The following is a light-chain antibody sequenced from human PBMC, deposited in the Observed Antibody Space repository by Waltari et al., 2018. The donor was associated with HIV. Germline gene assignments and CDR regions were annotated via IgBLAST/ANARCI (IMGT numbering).Light chain of an antibody. Sequence: QSALTQPASLSGSPGQSITISCSGFRSDIGDYNYVSWYQQYQGKVPKLIIYDVKYQPSGVSNRFSGSKSDSAAFLNISGLQTEDEAVYHCCSYTSGSTHVFGTGTEVTVL. CDR3: CSYTSGSTHV. J-gene: IGLJ1*01. V-gene: IGLV2-14*03. CDR1: RSDIGDYNY. CDR2: DVK.